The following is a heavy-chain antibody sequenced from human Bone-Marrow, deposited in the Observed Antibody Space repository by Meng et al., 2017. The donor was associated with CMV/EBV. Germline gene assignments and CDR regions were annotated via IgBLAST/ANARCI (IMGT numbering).Heavy chain of an antibody. Sequence: GSLRLSCIVSGDSVSNGHYYWSWIRQSPGKGLEWIGSSYYSGTTYYKASLKSRVTISVDTSANQFSLTLRSVTAADTAVYYCAREGGPYYDYWSGSYDNNYYGMNVWGQGTTVTVSS. CDR1: GDSVSNGHYY. D-gene: IGHD3-3*01. J-gene: IGHJ6*02. CDR3: AREGGPYYDYWSGSYDNNYYGMNV. CDR2: SYYSGTT. V-gene: IGHV4-61*01.